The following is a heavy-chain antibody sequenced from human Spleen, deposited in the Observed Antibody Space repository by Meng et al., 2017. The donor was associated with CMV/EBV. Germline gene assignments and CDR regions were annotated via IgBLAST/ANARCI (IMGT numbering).Heavy chain of an antibody. J-gene: IGHJ5*02. CDR1: GFTFRSYW. CDR2: IKQDGSEK. Sequence: GESLKIACAASGFTFRSYWMNWVRQAPGKGLEWVANIKQDGSEKDYVDSVKGRFTISRDNAKNSLYLQMNSLRDEDTAVYYCARDTEDIVVGGWFDPWCQGTLVTVSS. CDR3: ARDTEDIVVGGWFDP. D-gene: IGHD2-15*01. V-gene: IGHV3-7*01.